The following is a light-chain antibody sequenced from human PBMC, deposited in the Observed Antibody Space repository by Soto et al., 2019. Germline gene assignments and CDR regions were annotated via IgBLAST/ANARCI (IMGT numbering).Light chain of an antibody. CDR3: QQYNNWPFS. CDR2: DVS. CDR1: QSVSSSY. Sequence: EIVLTQSPATLSLSPGERATLSCGASQSVSSSYLAWYQQKPGLAPRLLIYDVSIRATGVPARFSGTGSETDFTLTISGLQSEDSAVYFCQQYNNWPFSFGQGTRLEIK. V-gene: IGKV3D-20*01. J-gene: IGKJ5*01.